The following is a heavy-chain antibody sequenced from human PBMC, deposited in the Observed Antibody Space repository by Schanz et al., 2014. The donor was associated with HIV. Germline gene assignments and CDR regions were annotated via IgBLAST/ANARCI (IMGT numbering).Heavy chain of an antibody. J-gene: IGHJ6*02. CDR1: GFTLSSYG. Sequence: VQLLESGGGLVEPGESLRLSCAASGFTLSSYGMHWVRQAPGKGLEWVAVISNDGRNEDYADSVMGRFTISRDNSKNTLYLQMNSLRAEDTAVYYCASTEYPYTTSSDYYYGMDVWGQGTTVTVSS. V-gene: IGHV3-33*05. CDR3: ASTEYPYTTSSDYYYGMDV. CDR2: ISNDGRNE. D-gene: IGHD6-6*01.